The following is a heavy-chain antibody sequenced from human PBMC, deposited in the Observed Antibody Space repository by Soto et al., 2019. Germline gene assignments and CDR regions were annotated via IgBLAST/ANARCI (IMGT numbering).Heavy chain of an antibody. D-gene: IGHD3-22*01. J-gene: IGHJ4*02. CDR3: ASPSRFDSSGYYFDS. CDR2: INHSGST. V-gene: IGHV4-34*01. Sequence: SETLSLTCAVYGGSFSGYYWSWIRQPPGKGLEWIGEINHSGSTKYNPSLKSRVTISVDTSKNQFSLKLSSVTAADTAVYYCASPSRFDSSGYYFDSSGPGTKVTVYS. CDR1: GGSFSGYY.